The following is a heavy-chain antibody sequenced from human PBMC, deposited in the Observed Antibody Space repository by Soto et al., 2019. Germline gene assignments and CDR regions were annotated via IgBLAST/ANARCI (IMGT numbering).Heavy chain of an antibody. CDR1: GYTFTSYG. CDR2: INTYSGNT. Sequence: ASVKVSCKASGYTFTSYGIIWVRQAPGQGLEWMGWINTYSGNTNYAQKLQGRVTMTTDTSTSTAYMELRSLRSDDTAGYYCARLGPSNYYDSSVGAFDIWGQGTTVTVS. CDR3: ARLGPSNYYDSSVGAFDI. J-gene: IGHJ3*02. V-gene: IGHV1-18*01. D-gene: IGHD3-22*01.